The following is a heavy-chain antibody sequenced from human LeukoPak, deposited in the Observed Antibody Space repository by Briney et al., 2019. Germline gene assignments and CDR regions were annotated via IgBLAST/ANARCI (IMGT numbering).Heavy chain of an antibody. V-gene: IGHV1-18*01. CDR2: ISCYNGDT. J-gene: IGHJ4*02. CDR1: GYTFNKYG. Sequence: GASVKVSCKASGYTFNKYGISWMRQAPGQGLEWMGWISCYNGDTRYAQKFKGRVTMTTDTSTSTVHMELRSLRSDDTAAYYCARDPTNTSGYRVYHDYWGQGALVTVSS. CDR3: ARDPTNTSGYRVYHDY. D-gene: IGHD5/OR15-5a*01.